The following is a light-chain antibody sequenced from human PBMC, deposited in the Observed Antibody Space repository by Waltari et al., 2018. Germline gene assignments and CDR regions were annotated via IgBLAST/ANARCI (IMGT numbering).Light chain of an antibody. CDR3: CSYAGSTTLV. CDR1: SSDVGSYNL. CDR2: EGT. Sequence: SALTQPASVSGSPGQSITISCTGTSSDVGSYNLFSWYQQHPGKAPPLMIYEGTKRPSGVSNRFSGSKSGNTASLTISGLQAEDEADYYCCSYAGSTTLVFGGGTKLSVL. J-gene: IGLJ2*01. V-gene: IGLV2-23*01.